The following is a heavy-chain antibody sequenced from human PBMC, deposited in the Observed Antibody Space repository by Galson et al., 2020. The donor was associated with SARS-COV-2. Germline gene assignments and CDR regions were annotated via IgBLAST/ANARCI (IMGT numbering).Heavy chain of an antibody. CDR3: AKGTQFNCRGAKCYSFDS. D-gene: IGHD2-15*01. CDR2: IIGNGVDT. CDR1: GFTFNNYA. V-gene: IGHV3-23*01. J-gene: IGHJ4*02. Sequence: GESLKISCAASGFTFNNYAMNWVRQAPGKRLQWVSSIIGNGVDTYYADSVRGRFTISGDNSKNSVFLQMNSLRDEDTAIYYCAKGTQFNCRGAKCYSFDSWGRGTLVRVS.